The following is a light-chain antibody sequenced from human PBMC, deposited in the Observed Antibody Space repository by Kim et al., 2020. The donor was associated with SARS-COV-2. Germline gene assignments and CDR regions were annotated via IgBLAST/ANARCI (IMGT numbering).Light chain of an antibody. Sequence: SASKGDRVSITCRASQGVDRWLAWYQQRPGKAPKLLIYDGTDLKSGVPSRFSGRGSGTEFTLTITSLQPDDFGTYYCQQYSTYSYSLGQGTKLEI. CDR2: DGT. V-gene: IGKV1-5*01. CDR1: QGVDRW. J-gene: IGKJ2*03. CDR3: QQYSTYSYS.